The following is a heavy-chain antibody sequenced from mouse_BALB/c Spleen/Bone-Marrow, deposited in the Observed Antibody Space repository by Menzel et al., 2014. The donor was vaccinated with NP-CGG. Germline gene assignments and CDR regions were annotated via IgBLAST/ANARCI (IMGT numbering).Heavy chain of an antibody. Sequence: EVQLQQSGPELVKPGASVKMSCKASGYTFTSSDMLWVKQKPGQGLEWIGYINPYNDGTKYNEKFKGKATLTSDKSSSTACMELSSLTSEDSAVYYCARGLLRLPGWYFDVWGAGTTVTVSS. CDR3: ARGLLRLPGWYFDV. D-gene: IGHD1-2*01. CDR1: GYTFTSSD. CDR2: INPYNDGT. V-gene: IGHV1-14*01. J-gene: IGHJ1*01.